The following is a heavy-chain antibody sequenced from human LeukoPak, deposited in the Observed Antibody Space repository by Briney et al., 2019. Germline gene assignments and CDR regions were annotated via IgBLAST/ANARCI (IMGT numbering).Heavy chain of an antibody. CDR1: GGSFSGYY. V-gene: IGHV4-34*01. J-gene: IGHJ5*02. CDR2: INHSGST. CDR3: ARGDYYDILTGRARYNWFDP. Sequence: SETLSLTCAVYGGSFSGYYWSWIRQPPGKGLEWIGEINHSGSTNYNPSLKSRVTISVDTSKNQFSLKLSSVTAADTAVYYCARGDYYDILTGRARYNWFDPWGQGTLVTVSS. D-gene: IGHD3-9*01.